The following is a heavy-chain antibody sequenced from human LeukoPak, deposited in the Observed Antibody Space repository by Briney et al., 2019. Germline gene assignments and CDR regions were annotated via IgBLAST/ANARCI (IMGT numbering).Heavy chain of an antibody. Sequence: SETLSLTCTVSGGSISSYYWSWIRQPAGKGLEWIGRIYTSGSTNYNPSLKSRVTMSVDTSKNQFSLKLSSVTAADTAVYYCARDYDFWSGSNYHGMDVWGQGTTVTVSS. D-gene: IGHD3-3*01. CDR3: ARDYDFWSGSNYHGMDV. CDR2: IYTSGST. V-gene: IGHV4-4*07. J-gene: IGHJ6*02. CDR1: GGSISSYY.